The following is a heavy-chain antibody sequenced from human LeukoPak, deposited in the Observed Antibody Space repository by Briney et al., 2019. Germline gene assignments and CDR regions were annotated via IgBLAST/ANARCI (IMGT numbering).Heavy chain of an antibody. CDR1: GFTFSSYG. V-gene: IGHV3-30*02. CDR3: AREIGELLFIGAFDI. D-gene: IGHD3-10*01. Sequence: PGGSLRLSCAASGFTFSSYGMHWVRQAPGKGLEWVAYIQYDGSNQQYADSVKGRFIISRDRSKNIPYLQMNSLRAEDTAVYYCAREIGELLFIGAFDIWGQGTMVTVSS. CDR2: IQYDGSNQ. J-gene: IGHJ3*02.